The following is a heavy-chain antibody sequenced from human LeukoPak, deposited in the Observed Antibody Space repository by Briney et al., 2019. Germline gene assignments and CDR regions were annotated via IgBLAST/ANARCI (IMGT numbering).Heavy chain of an antibody. CDR3: ARATAYCGGDCYVNWAYYFDY. CDR1: GGSFSGYY. V-gene: IGHV4-34*01. Sequence: SETLSLTCAVYGGSFSGYYWSWIRQPPGKGLEWIGEINHSGSTNYNPSLKSRVTISVDTSKNQFSLKLSSVTAADTAVYYCARATAYCGGDCYVNWAYYFDYWGQGTLVTVPS. CDR2: INHSGST. J-gene: IGHJ4*02. D-gene: IGHD2-21*02.